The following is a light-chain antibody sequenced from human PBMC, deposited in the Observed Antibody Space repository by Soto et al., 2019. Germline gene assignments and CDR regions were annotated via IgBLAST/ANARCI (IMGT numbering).Light chain of an antibody. CDR1: QSVSNK. CDR2: DTS. CDR3: QQYNTWRSIS. Sequence: EIVLTQSPATLSVSTGERVTLSCRASQSVSNKLGWYQHKPGQAPRLLIYDTSTRAAGTPARFTGSGSGTDFTLTISSLQSEDFAVYYCQQYNTWRSISFGQGTRLEIK. V-gene: IGKV3-15*01. J-gene: IGKJ5*01.